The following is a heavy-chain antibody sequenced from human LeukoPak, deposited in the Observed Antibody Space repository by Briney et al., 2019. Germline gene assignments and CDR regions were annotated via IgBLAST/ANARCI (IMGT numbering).Heavy chain of an antibody. CDR1: GFTVSSNY. CDR3: ARCPTDGSDFDY. V-gene: IGHV3-53*01. J-gene: IGHJ4*02. Sequence: PGGSLRLSFAASGFTVSSNYMAWVRQAPGKGLEWVTVIYGGGGTYYADSVKGRFTISRDNSQNTLYLQMNSLGAEDTAVYYCARCPTDGSDFDYWGQGTLVTVSS. CDR2: IYGGGGT. D-gene: IGHD6-25*01.